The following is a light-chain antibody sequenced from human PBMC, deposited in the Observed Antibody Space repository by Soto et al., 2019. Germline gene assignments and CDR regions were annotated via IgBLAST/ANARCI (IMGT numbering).Light chain of an antibody. CDR2: SNN. CDR1: SSNIGSNT. V-gene: IGLV1-44*01. Sequence: QSVLTQPPSASGTPGQRVTISCSGSSSNIGSNTVNWYQQLPGTAPKILIYSNNQRTSGVPDRVSGSKSGTSASLAISGLQSEDEADYYCAAWDDSLNAYVFGTGTKLTVL. CDR3: AAWDDSLNAYV. J-gene: IGLJ1*01.